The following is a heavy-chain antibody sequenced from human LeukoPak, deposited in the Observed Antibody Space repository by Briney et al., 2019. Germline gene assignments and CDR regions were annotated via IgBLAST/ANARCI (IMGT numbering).Heavy chain of an antibody. CDR1: GFTFSSYG. Sequence: GGSLRLSCAASGFTFSSYGMHWVRQAPGKGLEWVAFIRYDGTNKYYADSVKGRFTISRDNSKNTLYLQMNSLRAEDTAVFYCATFPYYFDSSGSYYFDFWGQGTLVTVSS. CDR2: IRYDGTNK. V-gene: IGHV3-30*02. CDR3: ATFPYYFDSSGSYYFDF. J-gene: IGHJ4*02. D-gene: IGHD3-22*01.